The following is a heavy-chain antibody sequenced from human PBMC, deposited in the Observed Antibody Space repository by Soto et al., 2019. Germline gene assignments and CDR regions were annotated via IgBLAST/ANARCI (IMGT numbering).Heavy chain of an antibody. CDR2: ISANDVGT. D-gene: IGHD3-16*01. CDR3: AKAKNVYIWGNRTSFDY. J-gene: IGHJ4*02. Sequence: PGGSLRLSCEASGFTLRHYAMTWARQAPGKGLEWVSLISANDVGTYYAESVKTRFTISTDQSRNTVYLQMDSLRADDTAIYYCAKAKNVYIWGNRTSFDYWGQGTLVTVSS. V-gene: IGHV3-23*01. CDR1: GFTLRHYA.